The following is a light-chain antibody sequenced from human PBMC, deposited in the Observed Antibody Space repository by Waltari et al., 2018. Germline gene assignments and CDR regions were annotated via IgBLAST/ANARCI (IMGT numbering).Light chain of an antibody. J-gene: IGLJ1*01. CDR3: SSYAGGSYV. CDR1: IRDVCRYNY. Sequence: QSSLTPPPSASRSPGQSVALSLPGTIRDVCRYNYVSWYQQQPGKAPKLMMYEVSKRPSGVPDRFSGSKSGNTASLTVSGLQAEDEADYYCSSYAGGSYVFGTGTKVTVL. V-gene: IGLV2-8*01. CDR2: EVS.